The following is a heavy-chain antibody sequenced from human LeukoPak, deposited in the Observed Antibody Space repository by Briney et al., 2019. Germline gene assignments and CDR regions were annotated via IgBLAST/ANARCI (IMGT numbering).Heavy chain of an antibody. V-gene: IGHV4-59*12. CDR2: IYYSGST. D-gene: IGHD6-19*01. CDR3: KGSGWYADY. J-gene: IGHJ4*02. Sequence: SETLSLTCTVSGGSISSYYWSWIRQPPGKGLEWIGYIYYSGSTNYNPSLKSRVTMSVDTSKNQFSLKLSSVTAADTAVYYCKGSGWYADYWGQGTLVTVSS. CDR1: GGSISSYY.